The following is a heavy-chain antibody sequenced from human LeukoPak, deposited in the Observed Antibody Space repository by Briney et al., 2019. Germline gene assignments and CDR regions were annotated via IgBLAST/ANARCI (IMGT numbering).Heavy chain of an antibody. V-gene: IGHV3-21*01. D-gene: IGHD3-3*01. Sequence: GGSLRLPCAASGFTFSSYSMNWVRQAPGKGLEWVSSISSSSSYIYYADSVKGRFTISRDNAKNSLYLQMNSLRAEDTAVYYCAPLSFLEWLDAWGQGTLVTVSS. J-gene: IGHJ4*02. CDR1: GFTFSSYS. CDR2: ISSSSSYI. CDR3: APLSFLEWLDA.